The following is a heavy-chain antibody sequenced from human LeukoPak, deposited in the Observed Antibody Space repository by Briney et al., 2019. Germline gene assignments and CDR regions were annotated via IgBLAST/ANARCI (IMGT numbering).Heavy chain of an antibody. CDR3: ATHRSGTTANEY. CDR1: GGSISSSSYY. Sequence: SETLSLTCTVSGGSISSSSYYWGWIRQPPGTGLEWIGSIYYSGSTYYNPSLKSRVTISVDTSKNQFSLKLSSVTAADTAVYYCATHRSGTTANEYWGQGTLVTVSS. J-gene: IGHJ4*02. D-gene: IGHD4-11*01. V-gene: IGHV4-39*07. CDR2: IYYSGST.